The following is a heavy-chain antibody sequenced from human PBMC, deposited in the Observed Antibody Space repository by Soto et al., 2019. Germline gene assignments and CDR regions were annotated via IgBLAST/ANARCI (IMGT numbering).Heavy chain of an antibody. CDR3: ARWNRDYSTSSAVFVQ. V-gene: IGHV4-59*08. D-gene: IGHD4-4*01. J-gene: IGHJ4*02. Sequence: SETLPLTCSVSDGSVISDYWSWIRQPPGKGLEWIGYIYYSGSTNYNRSLQSRVTISVDTSKNQFSLGLTSVTAADTAVYYCARWNRDYSTSSAVFVQRGQGSPVTVSS. CDR2: IYYSGST. CDR1: DGSVISDY.